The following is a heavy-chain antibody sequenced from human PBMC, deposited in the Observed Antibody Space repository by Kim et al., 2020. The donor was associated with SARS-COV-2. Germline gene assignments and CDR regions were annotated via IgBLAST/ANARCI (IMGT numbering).Heavy chain of an antibody. D-gene: IGHD3-22*01. CDR1: GVTVSNNY. Sequence: GGSLRLSCAASGVTVSNNYMNWVRQAPGKGLEWVSVIYSGGSKYYADSVKGRFTISRDNSKNTLYLQMNSLRVEDTAFYYCARDGRYYDSRSYPYFDYWGQRTLVTVSS. J-gene: IGHJ4*02. V-gene: IGHV3-66*01. CDR2: IYSGGSK. CDR3: ARDGRYYDSRSYPYFDY.